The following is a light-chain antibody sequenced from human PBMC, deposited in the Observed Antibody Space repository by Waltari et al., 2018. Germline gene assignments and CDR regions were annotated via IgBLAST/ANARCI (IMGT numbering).Light chain of an antibody. J-gene: IGKJ2*01. CDR1: QSVSSSY. V-gene: IGKV3-20*01. Sequence: EIVLTQSPGTLSLSPGERATLSCRASQSVSSSYLAWDQQKPGQAPRLLIYGASSRATGIPERFSGSGSGTDFTLTISRLEPEDFAVYYCQQYSSSPYTFGQGTKLEIK. CDR2: GAS. CDR3: QQYSSSPYT.